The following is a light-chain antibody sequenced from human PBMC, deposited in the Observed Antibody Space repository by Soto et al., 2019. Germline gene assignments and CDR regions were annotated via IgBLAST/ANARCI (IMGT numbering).Light chain of an antibody. Sequence: EIVLTQSPGTLSLSPGERATLSCRASQSVSSNYLAWYQQKPGQAPRLLIYGASSRATGIPDRFSGSGSGTDFTLTISRLEPEDFVVYYCQQYGDSHTFGQGTKLEIK. CDR3: QQYGDSHT. CDR2: GAS. CDR1: QSVSSNY. V-gene: IGKV3-20*01. J-gene: IGKJ2*01.